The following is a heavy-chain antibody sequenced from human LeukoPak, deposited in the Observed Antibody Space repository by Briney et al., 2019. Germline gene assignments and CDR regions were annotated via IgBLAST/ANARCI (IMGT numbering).Heavy chain of an antibody. V-gene: IGHV3-53*01. Sequence: GGSLRLSCAASGFTVSINYMSWVRQAPGKGLEWVSVIYSGGNTYYADSVKGRFTISRDNSKDTVYLQMNSLRAEDTAVYYCARGETSSYDYWGQGTLVTVSS. J-gene: IGHJ4*02. D-gene: IGHD2-2*01. CDR2: IYSGGNT. CDR3: ARGETSSYDY. CDR1: GFTVSINY.